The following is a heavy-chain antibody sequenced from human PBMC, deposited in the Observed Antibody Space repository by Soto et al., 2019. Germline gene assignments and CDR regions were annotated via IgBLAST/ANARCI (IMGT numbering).Heavy chain of an antibody. Sequence: GGSLRLSCAASGFSFNNYGMHWVRQAPGKGLEWVAIISFDGNNKYSSDSVKGRFTISRDNSKNTLYLQMNSLRAEDTAVYYCAKEAVTYYYDSSGHPTGGHDAFNIWGQGTMVTVSS. D-gene: IGHD3-22*01. CDR3: AKEAVTYYYDSSGHPTGGHDAFNI. J-gene: IGHJ3*02. V-gene: IGHV3-33*05. CDR1: GFSFNNYG. CDR2: ISFDGNNK.